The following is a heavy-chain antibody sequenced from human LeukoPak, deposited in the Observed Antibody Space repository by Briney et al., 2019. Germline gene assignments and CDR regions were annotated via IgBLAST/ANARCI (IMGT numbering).Heavy chain of an antibody. CDR3: ARGRYCSSTSCYGLTGRHYYYVDV. V-gene: IGHV4-34*01. CDR1: GGSFSGYY. Sequence: SETLSLTCAVYGGSFSGYYWSWIRQPPGKGLEWIGEINHSGSTNYNPSLKSRVTISVDTSKNQFSLKLSSVTAADTAVYYGARGRYCSSTSCYGLTGRHYYYVDVWGKGTTVTVSS. CDR2: INHSGST. J-gene: IGHJ6*03. D-gene: IGHD2-2*01.